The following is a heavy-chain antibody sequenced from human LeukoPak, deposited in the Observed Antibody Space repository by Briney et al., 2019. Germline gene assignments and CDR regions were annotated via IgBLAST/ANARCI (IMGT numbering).Heavy chain of an antibody. D-gene: IGHD3-9*01. Sequence: GASVRVSCKASGYTFTSYAMHWVRQAPGQRLEWMGWINAGNGNTKYSQKFQGRVTITRDTSASTAYMELSSLRSEDTAVYYCARGDNPPLRYFDWFPPCFDYWGQGTLVTVSS. CDR1: GYTFTSYA. J-gene: IGHJ4*02. V-gene: IGHV1-3*01. CDR3: ARGDNPPLRYFDWFPPCFDY. CDR2: INAGNGNT.